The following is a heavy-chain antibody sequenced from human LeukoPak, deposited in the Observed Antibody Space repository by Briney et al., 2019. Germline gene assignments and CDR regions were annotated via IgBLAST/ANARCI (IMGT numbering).Heavy chain of an antibody. V-gene: IGHV3-23*01. J-gene: IGHJ4*02. Sequence: GGSLRLSCAASGFTFSTYTMYWVRHPPGKRLEWVSIIGSSGGGIHYADSVKGRFTISRDDSKNALYLQMNSLRVEDTAVYYCAIDPNWGTHSWGQGVLVTVSS. CDR3: AIDPNWGTHS. CDR2: IGSSGGGI. CDR1: GFTFSTYT. D-gene: IGHD7-27*01.